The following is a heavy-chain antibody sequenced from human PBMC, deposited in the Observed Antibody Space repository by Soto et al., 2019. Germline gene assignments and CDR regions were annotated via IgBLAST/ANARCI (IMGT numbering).Heavy chain of an antibody. D-gene: IGHD1-26*01. CDR2: ISASGGST. CDR3: AKGQNSGTYRFYFDY. V-gene: IGHV3-23*01. Sequence: PGGSLRLSCVASGITLSSYAMIWVRQAPGKGPEWVSGISASGGSTSYADSVKGRFTISRDNSKNTLYLQMNSLRADDTAVYHCAKGQNSGTYRFYFDYWGQGALVTVSS. CDR1: GITLSSYA. J-gene: IGHJ4*02.